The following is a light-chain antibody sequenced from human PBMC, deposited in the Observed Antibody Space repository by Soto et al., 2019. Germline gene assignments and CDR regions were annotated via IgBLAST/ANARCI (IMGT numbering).Light chain of an antibody. J-gene: IGLJ7*01. CDR2: EVS. V-gene: IGLV2-23*02. CDR3: CSYAGTSTHTV. CDR1: SSDVGSYNL. Sequence: HSALTQPASVSGSPGQSITISCTGTSSDVGSYNLVSWYQQHPGKAPKLMISEVSKRPSGISDRFSGSKSGSTASPTISGLQAEDEADYYCCSYAGTSTHTVFGGGTQLTVL.